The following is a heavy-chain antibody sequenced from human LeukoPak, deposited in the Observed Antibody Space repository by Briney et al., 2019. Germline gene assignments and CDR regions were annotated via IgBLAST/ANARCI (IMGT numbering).Heavy chain of an antibody. CDR2: IRYDGSNK. Sequence: PGGSLRLSCAASGFTFSSYGMHWVRQAPGKGLEWVAFIRYDGSNKYYADSVKGRFTISRDNSKNTLYLQMNSLRAEDTAVYYCAKDARSHIVGATLGLWGQGTLVTVSS. V-gene: IGHV3-30*02. J-gene: IGHJ4*02. CDR3: AKDARSHIVGATLGL. CDR1: GFTFSSYG. D-gene: IGHD1-26*01.